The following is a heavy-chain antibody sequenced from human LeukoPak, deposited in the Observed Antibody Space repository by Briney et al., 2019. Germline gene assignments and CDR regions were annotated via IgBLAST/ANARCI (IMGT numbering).Heavy chain of an antibody. CDR2: IRYDGSNK. J-gene: IGHJ6*03. Sequence: GGTLRLSCAASGFTFSSYGMHWVRQAPGKGLEWVAFIRYDGSNKYYADSVKGRFTISRDNSKDTLYLQMNSLRAEDTAVYYCAKDYYDSRRYYYYYYMDVWGKGTTVTISS. D-gene: IGHD3-22*01. CDR1: GFTFSSYG. CDR3: AKDYYDSRRYYYYYYMDV. V-gene: IGHV3-30*02.